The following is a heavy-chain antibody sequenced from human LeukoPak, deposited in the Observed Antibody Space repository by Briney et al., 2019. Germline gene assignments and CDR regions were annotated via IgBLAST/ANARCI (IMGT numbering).Heavy chain of an antibody. CDR1: GGSFSDYF. J-gene: IGHJ6*02. V-gene: IGHV4-34*01. CDR3: ARGGSYYHYYYGMDV. D-gene: IGHD1-26*01. CDR2: INLSGST. Sequence: SETLSLTCAVFGGSFSDYFWTWIRQPPGKGLEWIGEINLSGSTNYNPSLKSRVTISVDTSKNQFSLKLNSVTAADTAVYYCARGGSYYHYYYGMDVWGQGTTVTVSS.